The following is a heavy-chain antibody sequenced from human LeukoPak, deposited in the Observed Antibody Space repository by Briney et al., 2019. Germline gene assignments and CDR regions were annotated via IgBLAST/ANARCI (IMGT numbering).Heavy chain of an antibody. CDR2: IYYSGST. Sequence: SETLSLTCTVSGGSISSYYWSWIRQPPGKGLEWIGYIYYSGSTNYNPSLKSRVTISVDTSKNQFSLKLSSVTAADTAVYYCARAGASSWYHNPFDYWGQGTLVTVSS. D-gene: IGHD6-13*01. J-gene: IGHJ4*02. CDR3: ARAGASSWYHNPFDY. CDR1: GGSISSYY. V-gene: IGHV4-59*01.